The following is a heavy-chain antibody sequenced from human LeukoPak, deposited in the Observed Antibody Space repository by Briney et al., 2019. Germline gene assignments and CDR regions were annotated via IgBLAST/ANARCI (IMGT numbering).Heavy chain of an antibody. CDR2: IKQDGSEK. CDR3: EGSAGY. CDR1: GFTFSSYW. Sequence: HTGGSLRLSCAASGFTFSSYWMSWVRQAPGKGLEWVANIKQDGSEKYYVDSVKGRFTISRDNAKSSLFLQMNSLRADDTAVYYREGSAGYWGQGTLVTVPS. J-gene: IGHJ4*02. V-gene: IGHV3-7*01.